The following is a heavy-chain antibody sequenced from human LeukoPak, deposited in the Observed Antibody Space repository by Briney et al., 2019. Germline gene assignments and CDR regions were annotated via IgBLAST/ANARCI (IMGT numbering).Heavy chain of an antibody. Sequence: SQTLSLTCTVSGGSISSGGYYWSWIRQHPGKGLEWIGYIYYSGSTYYNPSLKSRVTISVDTSKNQFSLKLSPVTAADTAVYYCARDRGPYSGYDSYYFDYWGQGTLVTVSS. V-gene: IGHV4-31*03. CDR2: IYYSGST. CDR3: ARDRGPYSGYDSYYFDY. J-gene: IGHJ4*02. D-gene: IGHD5-12*01. CDR1: GGSISSGGYY.